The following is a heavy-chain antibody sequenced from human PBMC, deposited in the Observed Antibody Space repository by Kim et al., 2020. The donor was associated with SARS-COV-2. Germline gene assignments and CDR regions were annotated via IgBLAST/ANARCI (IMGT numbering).Heavy chain of an antibody. V-gene: IGHV3-21*01. CDR2: ISRSRPYI. CDR3: ARAAIDCRSTSCPLDV. Sequence: GGSLRLSCVASGFRFSDYSMNWVRQVPGRGLEWVASISRSRPYIYYADSVKGRFTISRDNAKNSLYLQMNSLRAEDTAVYYCARAAIDCRSTSCPLDVWGQGSLVTVSA. J-gene: IGHJ4*02. D-gene: IGHD2-2*01. CDR1: GFRFSDYS.